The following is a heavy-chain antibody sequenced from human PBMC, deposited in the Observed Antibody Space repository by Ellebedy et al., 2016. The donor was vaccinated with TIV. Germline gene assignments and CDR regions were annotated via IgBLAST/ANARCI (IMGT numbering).Heavy chain of an antibody. CDR1: GYTFTANY. CDR2: INPDSGGT. J-gene: IGHJ6*02. D-gene: IGHD1-1*01. Sequence: ASVKVSCKASGYTFTANYVHWVRQAPGQSLEWMGWINPDSGGTNFAQNLQGRVSMTRDASINTVYMQLTRLQSDDTAVYYCARVRRGSSGMDVWGQGTTVTVSS. V-gene: IGHV1-2*02. CDR3: ARVRRGSSGMDV.